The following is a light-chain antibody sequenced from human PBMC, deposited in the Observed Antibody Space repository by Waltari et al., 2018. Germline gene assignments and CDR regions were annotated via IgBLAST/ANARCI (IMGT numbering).Light chain of an antibody. CDR1: GTNFGGYDY. CDR2: DVY. V-gene: IGLV2-14*01. CDR3: SSYTSGGVV. J-gene: IGLJ2*01. Sequence: QSAPTPPASVSVSPGQTLTISCTGTGTNFGGYDYVSWYQQYPGKAPRLIIYDVYNQPSGVSSRFSGSKSDNTASLTISGLQAEDESVYYCSSYTSGGVVFGGGTKLTGL.